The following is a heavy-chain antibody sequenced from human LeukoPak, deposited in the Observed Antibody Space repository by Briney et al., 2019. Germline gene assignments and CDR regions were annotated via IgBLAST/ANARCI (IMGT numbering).Heavy chain of an antibody. D-gene: IGHD3-22*01. CDR1: GFTFSSYS. V-gene: IGHV3-21*01. CDR2: ISSSSSYI. Sequence: TGGSLRLSCAASGFTFSSYSMNWVRQAPGKGLEWVSSISSSSSYIYYADSVKGRFTISRDNAKNSLYLQMNSLRAEDTAVYYCARANWYYYDSSGYYPSYAFDIWGQGTMVTVSS. CDR3: ARANWYYYDSSGYYPSYAFDI. J-gene: IGHJ3*02.